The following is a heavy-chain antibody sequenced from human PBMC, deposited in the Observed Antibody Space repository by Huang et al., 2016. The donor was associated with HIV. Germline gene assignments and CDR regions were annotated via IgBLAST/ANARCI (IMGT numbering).Heavy chain of an antibody. Sequence: QVQLVESGGGVVQPGTSLRLSCAASGFTFSNYAMNWVRQAPGKVRECVAVISKEARNKYNADTVKGQVSISKDNYRNTVNLQMNSVRAEDTAVYYCARSEPSRYYFDYWGQGTLVTVSS. CDR1: GFTFSNYA. V-gene: IGHV3-30*04. CDR2: ISKEARNK. CDR3: ARSEPSRYYFDY. J-gene: IGHJ4*02.